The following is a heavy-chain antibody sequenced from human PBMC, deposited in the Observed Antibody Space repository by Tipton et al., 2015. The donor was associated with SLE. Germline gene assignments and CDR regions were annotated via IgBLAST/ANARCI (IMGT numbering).Heavy chain of an antibody. V-gene: IGHV4-59*02. CDR2: IYSSGSN. Sequence: TRSLTCTVSGGTVSGHYWSWIRQPPGKGLEWIGYIYSSGSNNYNPSLRGRVTLSVDTSKNHFSLNLTSVTAADTAVYYCARNFGAGSYYASWFDPWGQGTLVTVSS. J-gene: IGHJ5*02. CDR3: ARNFGAGSYYASWFDP. D-gene: IGHD3-10*01. CDR1: GGTVSGHY.